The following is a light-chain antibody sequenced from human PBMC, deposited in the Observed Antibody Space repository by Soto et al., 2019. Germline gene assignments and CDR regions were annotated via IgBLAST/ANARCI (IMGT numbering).Light chain of an antibody. CDR2: EVS. CDR1: SNDVGGYNY. J-gene: IGLJ1*01. Sequence: QYVLTAPPSASGSPGQSVTISCPGTSNDVGGYNYVSWYQQHPGKAPKLMIYEVSKRPSGVPDRFSGSKSGNTASLTVSGLQAEDEADYYCSSYAGSNNFVFGTGTKVTVL. V-gene: IGLV2-8*01. CDR3: SSYAGSNNFV.